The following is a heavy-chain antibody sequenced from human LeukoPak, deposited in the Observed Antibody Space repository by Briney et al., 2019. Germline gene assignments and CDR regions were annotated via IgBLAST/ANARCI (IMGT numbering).Heavy chain of an antibody. Sequence: GGSLRLSCAASGFTFSNYGMHWVRQAPGKGLEGVSVIWYDGSNKYYAHSVKGRFTISRDNSKNTLYLQMNSLRAEDTAVYYCARDQRESSSWFVVMGYWGQGTLVTVSS. CDR1: GFTFSNYG. CDR3: ARDQRESSSWFVVMGY. V-gene: IGHV3-33*01. J-gene: IGHJ4*02. CDR2: IWYDGSNK. D-gene: IGHD6-13*01.